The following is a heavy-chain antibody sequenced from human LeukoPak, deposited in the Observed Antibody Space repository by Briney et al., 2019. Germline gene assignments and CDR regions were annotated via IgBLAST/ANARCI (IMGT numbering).Heavy chain of an antibody. V-gene: IGHV4-39*07. D-gene: IGHD3-9*01. CDR3: TRGRDFDHFDY. CDR2: IYSSGST. Sequence: SETLSLTCTVSGGSISSSDYYWGWIRQPPGKGLEWIGSIYSSGSTYYNPSLKSRVTISVDTSKNQFSLELSSVTAADTAVYSCTRGRDFDHFDYWGQGTLVTVSS. J-gene: IGHJ4*02. CDR1: GGSISSSDYY.